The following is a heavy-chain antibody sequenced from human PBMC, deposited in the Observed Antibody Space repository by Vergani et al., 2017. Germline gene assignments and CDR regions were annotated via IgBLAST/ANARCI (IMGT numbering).Heavy chain of an antibody. CDR2: IIPIFGTA. CDR3: ARGTFGGVIVLYGMDV. J-gene: IGHJ6*02. Sequence: QVQLVQSGAEVKKPGSSVKVSCKASGGTFSSYAISWVRQAPGQGLEWMGGIIPIFGTANYAQKFQGRVTITADESTSTAYMELSSLRSENTAVYYCARGTFGGVIVLYGMDVWGQGTTVTVSS. D-gene: IGHD3-16*02. V-gene: IGHV1-69*12. CDR1: GGTFSSYA.